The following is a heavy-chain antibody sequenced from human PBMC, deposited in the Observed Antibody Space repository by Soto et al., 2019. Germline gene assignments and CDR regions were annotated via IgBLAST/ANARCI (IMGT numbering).Heavy chain of an antibody. CDR1: GVTFSSYA. CDR3: ARGPSSLTRFDY. D-gene: IGHD2-2*01. CDR2: ISYDGSNK. Sequence: PGGSLRLSCAASGVTFSSYAMHWVRQAPGKGLEWVAVISYDGSNKYYADSVKGRFTISRDNSKNTLYLQMNSLRGEDTAVYFCARGPSSLTRFDYWGQGALVTVSS. J-gene: IGHJ4*02. V-gene: IGHV3-30-3*01.